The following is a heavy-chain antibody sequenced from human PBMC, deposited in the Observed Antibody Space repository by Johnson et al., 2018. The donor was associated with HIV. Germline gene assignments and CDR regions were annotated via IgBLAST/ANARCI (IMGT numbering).Heavy chain of an antibody. V-gene: IGHV3-53*01. Sequence: VQLVESGGGLVQPGGSLRLSCAASGFTVSSNYMSWVRQAPVKGLEWVSVIYSGGSTYYADSVKGRFTISRDNSKNTRYLQMNSLRAEDTAVYYCARTSLEWLLFAFDIWGQGTMVTVSS. J-gene: IGHJ3*02. CDR3: ARTSLEWLLFAFDI. D-gene: IGHD3-3*01. CDR1: GFTVSSNY. CDR2: IYSGGST.